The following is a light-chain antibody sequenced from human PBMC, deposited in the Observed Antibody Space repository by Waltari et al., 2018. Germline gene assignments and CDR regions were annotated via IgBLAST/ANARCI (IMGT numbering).Light chain of an antibody. J-gene: IGKJ4*01. CDR2: WAS. Sequence: DIVMTQSPASLAVSLGERAPIRCKTSESVLYSSNNKNHLAWYQQKPGQPPRLLLYWASTRESGFPDRFIGSGSETDFTLTVTSLQAEDVAVYYCQQYYNTPLTFGGGTKVEVK. CDR3: QQYYNTPLT. CDR1: ESVLYSSNNKNH. V-gene: IGKV4-1*01.